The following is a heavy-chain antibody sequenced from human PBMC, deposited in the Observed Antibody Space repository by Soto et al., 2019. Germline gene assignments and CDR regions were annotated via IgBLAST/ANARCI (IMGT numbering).Heavy chain of an antibody. CDR3: AKNRGHEPPYYSDS. V-gene: IGHV3-23*01. CDR2: IYGGGDGT. CDR1: GFTFSNYA. J-gene: IGHJ4*02. Sequence: EVQLLESGGDLIQPGGSLRLSCAASGFTFSNYAVNWVRQAPGKGLEWVSTIYGGGDGTHYADSVKGRFTISRDNSKNTLYLQMNSLRAEDTAVYYCAKNRGHEPPYYSDSWGQGTLVTVSS.